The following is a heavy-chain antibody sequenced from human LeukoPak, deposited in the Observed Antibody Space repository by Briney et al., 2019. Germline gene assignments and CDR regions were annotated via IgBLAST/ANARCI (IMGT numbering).Heavy chain of an antibody. CDR1: GFTFSNYG. J-gene: IGHJ3*02. Sequence: PGRSLRLSCAASGFTFSNYGMHWVRQAPGKGLEWVVVISHDGSNNNYADSVKGRFTISRDNAKNSLYLQMNSLRAEDTAVYYCARDLRGAAAGYAFDIWGQGTMVTVSS. D-gene: IGHD6-13*01. CDR3: ARDLRGAAAGYAFDI. V-gene: IGHV3-30*03. CDR2: ISHDGSNN.